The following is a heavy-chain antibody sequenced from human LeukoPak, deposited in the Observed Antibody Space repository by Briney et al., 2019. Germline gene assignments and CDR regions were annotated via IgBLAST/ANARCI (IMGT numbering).Heavy chain of an antibody. J-gene: IGHJ4*02. CDR1: GFTFSSFA. CDR2: ISGSGGST. CDR3: AKQTSWSGYSSPDY. V-gene: IGHV3-23*01. Sequence: PGGSLRLSCAASGFTFSSFAMHWVRRAPGKGLEWVSAISGSGGSTYYADSVKGRFTISRDNSKNTLYLQMNSLRAEDTAVYYCAKQTSWSGYSSPDYWGQGTLVTVSS. D-gene: IGHD3-3*01.